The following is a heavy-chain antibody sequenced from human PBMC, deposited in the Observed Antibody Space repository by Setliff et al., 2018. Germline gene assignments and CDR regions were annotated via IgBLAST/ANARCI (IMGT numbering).Heavy chain of an antibody. Sequence: GESLKISCKGSGYSFTNYWIGWVRQMPGKGLEWMGLISPGDSDTRYSASFQGQVTISADKSISTAYLQWSSLRASDTAMYYCARRGYNYGSGFEYWGQGTLVTVSS. V-gene: IGHV5-51*01. CDR1: GYSFTNYW. D-gene: IGHD3-10*01. CDR3: ARRGYNYGSGFEY. CDR2: ISPGDSDT. J-gene: IGHJ4*02.